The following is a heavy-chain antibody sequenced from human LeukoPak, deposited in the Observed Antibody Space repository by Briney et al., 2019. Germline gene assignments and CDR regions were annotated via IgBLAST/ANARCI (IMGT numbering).Heavy chain of an antibody. CDR2: INHSGST. CDR1: GGSFSGYY. V-gene: IGHV4-34*01. Sequence: PSETLSLTCAVYGGSFSGYYWSWIRQPPGKGLEWIGKINHSGSTNYNPSLKSRVTISVDTSKNQFSLKLSSVTAADTAVYYCARGRGDYIWGSYRYYVSYYFDYWGQGTLVTVSS. J-gene: IGHJ4*02. D-gene: IGHD3-16*02. CDR3: ARGRGDYIWGSYRYYVSYYFDY.